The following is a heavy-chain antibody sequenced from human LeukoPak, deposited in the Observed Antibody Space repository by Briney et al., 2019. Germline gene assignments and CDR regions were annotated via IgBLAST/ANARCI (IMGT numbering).Heavy chain of an antibody. V-gene: IGHV4-59*01. Sequence: SETLSLTCTVSGGSISSYYWSWIRQPPGKGLEWIGYIYYSGSTNYNPSLKSRVTISVDTSKNQFSLKLSSVTAAGTAVYYCARDRGVYSSSFDYWGQGTLITVSS. CDR3: ARDRGVYSSSFDY. J-gene: IGHJ4*02. CDR2: IYYSGST. D-gene: IGHD6-6*01. CDR1: GGSISSYY.